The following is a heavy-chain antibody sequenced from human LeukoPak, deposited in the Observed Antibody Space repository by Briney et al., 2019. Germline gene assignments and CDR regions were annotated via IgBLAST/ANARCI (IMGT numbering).Heavy chain of an antibody. CDR3: AREGALGYGHYTYDY. CDR2: INSDGRNI. V-gene: IGHV3-74*01. J-gene: IGHJ4*02. CDR1: GFTFSDYW. Sequence: GGSLRLSCAASGFTFSDYWMHWVRQAPGKGLVWVSRINSDGRNIRYADSVKGRFTISRDNAKNTLYLQMNSLTPEDTAVYYCAREGALGYGHYTYDYWGQGILVTVSS. D-gene: IGHD4-17*01.